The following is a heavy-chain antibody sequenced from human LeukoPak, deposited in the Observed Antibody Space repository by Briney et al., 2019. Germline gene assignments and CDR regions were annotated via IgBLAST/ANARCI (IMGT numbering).Heavy chain of an antibody. J-gene: IGHJ4*02. V-gene: IGHV3-73*01. CDR2: IRSKANNYAT. CDR1: GFTFSGSA. Sequence: GGSLRLSCAASGFTFSGSAMDWVRQASGKGLEWVGRIRSKANNYATMYAASVRGRFIISRDDSKNTAYLQMNSLRAEDTAVYYCARDRSSSGWDTFDYWGQGTLVTVSS. CDR3: ARDRSSSGWDTFDY. D-gene: IGHD6-19*01.